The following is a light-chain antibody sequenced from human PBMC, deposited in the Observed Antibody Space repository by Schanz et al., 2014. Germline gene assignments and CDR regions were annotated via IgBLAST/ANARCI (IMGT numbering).Light chain of an antibody. Sequence: QYELTKKEKESGSPGQSITISCTGTSSDVGGYNYVSWYQQHPGKAPKLMIYDVSNRPSGVSNRFSCSTSGNTASLTISGLQAEDEADYYCSSYTSSSTWVFGGGTKLTVL. J-gene: IGLJ3*02. CDR1: SSDVGGYNY. V-gene: IGLV2-14*01. CDR2: DVS. CDR3: SSYTSSSTWV.